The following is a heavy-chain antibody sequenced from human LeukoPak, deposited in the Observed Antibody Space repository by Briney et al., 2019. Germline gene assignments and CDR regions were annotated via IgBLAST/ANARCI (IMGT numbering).Heavy chain of an antibody. Sequence: GSLRLSCAASGFSFSSYAMTWVRQAPGKGPEWVSGISGSGDRTYYRDSVKGRLTISRDNSKNTVDLQMNSLRVEDTAVYYCAKRDNNDYYTGLHVFDIWGQGTLVTVSS. CDR1: GFSFSSYA. CDR3: AKRDNNDYYTGLHVFDI. J-gene: IGHJ3*02. D-gene: IGHD3-22*01. CDR2: ISGSGDRT. V-gene: IGHV3-23*01.